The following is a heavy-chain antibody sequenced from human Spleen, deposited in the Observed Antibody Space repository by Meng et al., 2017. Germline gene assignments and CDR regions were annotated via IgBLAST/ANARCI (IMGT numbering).Heavy chain of an antibody. Sequence: GGSLRLSCKGSGYSFTSYWIGWVRQMPGKGLEWMGIIYPGDSDTRYSPSFQGQVTISADKSISTAYLQWSSLKASDTAMYYCASPYYDILTGYTEGYAFDIWGQGTMVNVAS. CDR3: ASPYYDILTGYTEGYAFDI. V-gene: IGHV5-51*01. CDR2: IYPGDSDT. D-gene: IGHD3-9*01. J-gene: IGHJ3*02. CDR1: GYSFTSYW.